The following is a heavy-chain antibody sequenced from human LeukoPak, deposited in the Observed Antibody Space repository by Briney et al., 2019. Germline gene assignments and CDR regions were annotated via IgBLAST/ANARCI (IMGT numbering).Heavy chain of an antibody. CDR1: GGSISSSSYY. J-gene: IGHJ4*02. CDR2: YSGST. V-gene: IGHV4-39*01. D-gene: IGHD3-10*01. CDR3: ARSSYGAGSKPYWVDY. Sequence: SETLSLTCTVSGGSISSSSYYWAWIRQPPGKGLEYIGSYSGSTYNNPSLKSRVTISVDTSKKQFSLKLSSVTAADTAVYFCARSSYGAGSKPYWVDYWGQGTLVAVSS.